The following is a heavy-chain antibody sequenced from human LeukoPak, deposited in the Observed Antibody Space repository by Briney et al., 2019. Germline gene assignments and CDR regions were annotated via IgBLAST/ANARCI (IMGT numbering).Heavy chain of an antibody. CDR1: GGSISSYY. D-gene: IGHD7-27*01. Sequence: SETLSLTCTVSGGSISSYYWSWIRQPPGKGLEWIGYIYYSGSTNYNPSLKSRVTISVDTSKNQFSLKLSSVTAADTAVYYCARSPPNWGSPTCFDYWGQGTLVTVSS. CDR2: IYYSGST. V-gene: IGHV4-59*08. J-gene: IGHJ4*02. CDR3: ARSPPNWGSPTCFDY.